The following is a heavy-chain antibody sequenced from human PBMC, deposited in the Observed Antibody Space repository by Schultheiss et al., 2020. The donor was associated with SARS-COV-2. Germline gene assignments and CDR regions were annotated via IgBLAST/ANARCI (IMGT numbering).Heavy chain of an antibody. Sequence: SQTLSLTCAVSGGSISSGGYSWSWIRQPPGKGLEWIGYIYHSGSTYYNPSLKSRVTISVDTSKNQFSLKLSSVTAADTAVYYCARHSKKYSSSPLFDYWGQGTLVTVSS. V-gene: IGHV4-30-2*01. CDR2: IYHSGST. D-gene: IGHD6-6*01. CDR1: GGSISSGGYS. CDR3: ARHSKKYSSSPLFDY. J-gene: IGHJ4*02.